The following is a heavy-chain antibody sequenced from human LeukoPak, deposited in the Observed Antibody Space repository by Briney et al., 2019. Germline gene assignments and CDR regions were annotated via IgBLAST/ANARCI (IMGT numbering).Heavy chain of an antibody. CDR2: IIGSSGST. J-gene: IGHJ4*02. CDR1: GFSFNNYA. D-gene: IGHD5-12*01. Sequence: GSLRLSCVASGFSFNNYAMNWVHQAPGKGLEWVSLIIGSSGSTFYADSVKGRFTISRDKSKNTLYLQMNSLRAEDTAVYYCAKGAYDYVEIAYFDYWGQGSLVTVSS. CDR3: AKGAYDYVEIAYFDY. V-gene: IGHV3-23*01.